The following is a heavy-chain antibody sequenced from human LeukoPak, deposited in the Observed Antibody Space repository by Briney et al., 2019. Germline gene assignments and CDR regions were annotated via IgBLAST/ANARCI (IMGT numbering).Heavy chain of an antibody. CDR3: AKASGGSYYGHFDY. CDR2: ISGSGGST. CDR1: GFTFSSYA. J-gene: IGHJ4*02. Sequence: GGSLRLSCAASGFTFSSYAMSWVRQAPGKGLEWVSAISGSGGSTYYADSVKGRFTISRDNSKNTLYPQMNSLRAEDTAVYYCAKASGGSYYGHFDYWGQGTLVTVSS. D-gene: IGHD1-26*01. V-gene: IGHV3-23*01.